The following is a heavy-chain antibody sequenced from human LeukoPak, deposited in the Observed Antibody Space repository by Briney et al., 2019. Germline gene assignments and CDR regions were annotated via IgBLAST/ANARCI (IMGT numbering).Heavy chain of an antibody. CDR2: INAGNGNT. D-gene: IGHD3-16*01. CDR3: ARLNEPSYYDYVWGSFDY. J-gene: IGHJ4*02. Sequence: GASVKVSCKASGYTFISYAMHWVRQAPGQRLEWMGWINAGNGNTKYSQKFQGRVTITRDTSASTAYMELSSLRSEDTAVYYCARLNEPSYYDYVWGSFDYWGQGTLVTVSS. CDR1: GYTFISYA. V-gene: IGHV1-3*01.